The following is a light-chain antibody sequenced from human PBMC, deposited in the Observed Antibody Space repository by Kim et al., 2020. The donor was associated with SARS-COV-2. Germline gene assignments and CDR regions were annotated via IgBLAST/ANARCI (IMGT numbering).Light chain of an antibody. Sequence: SYELTQPLSVSVALGQTATITCGGNNIGSKNVHWYQQKPGQAPVLVIYGDNNRPSGIPERFSGSNSGNTATLTISRAQAGDEADYYCQVWDSSTGVGLGG. CDR2: GDN. CDR3: QVWDSSTGVG. V-gene: IGLV3-9*01. CDR1: NIGSKN. J-gene: IGLJ2*01.